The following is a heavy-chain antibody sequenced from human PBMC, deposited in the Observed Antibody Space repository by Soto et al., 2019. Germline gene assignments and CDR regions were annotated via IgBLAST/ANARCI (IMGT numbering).Heavy chain of an antibody. V-gene: IGHV4-30-4*01. J-gene: IGHJ4*02. Sequence: QVQLQESGPGLVKPSQTLSLTCTVSGGSISSGDYYWSWIRQPPGKGLEWIGYIYYSGSTYYNPSLKMRVTISVDTSKNQFSLKLSSVTAADTAVYYCAREGVRGERYFDYWGQGTLVTVSS. D-gene: IGHD3-10*01. CDR2: IYYSGST. CDR1: GGSISSGDYY. CDR3: AREGVRGERYFDY.